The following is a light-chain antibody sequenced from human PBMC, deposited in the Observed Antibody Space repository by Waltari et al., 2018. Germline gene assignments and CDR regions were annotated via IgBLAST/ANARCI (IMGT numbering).Light chain of an antibody. CDR3: CSYAGIGTLYV. Sequence: QSALTQPASVSGSPGQSITISCPCTSSDVGSYNLVSWYQQHPGKSPKLMIYEGSKRPSGVSNRFSGSKSGNTASLTISGLQAEDEADYYCCSYAGIGTLYVFGTGTKVTVL. CDR1: SSDVGSYNL. CDR2: EGS. J-gene: IGLJ1*01. V-gene: IGLV2-23*01.